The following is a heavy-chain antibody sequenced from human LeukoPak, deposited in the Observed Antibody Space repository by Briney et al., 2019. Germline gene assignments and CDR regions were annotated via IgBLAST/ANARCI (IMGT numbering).Heavy chain of an antibody. J-gene: IGHJ4*02. Sequence: SETLSLTCTVSGGSMNSYYWSWIRQPPGKGLEWIGYIFYSGTTDYNPSLKSRVTISVDASKNQFSLKVSSVTAADTAVYYCARDGSRYSSRYFDFWGQGTLVTVSS. CDR2: IFYSGTT. D-gene: IGHD6-19*01. V-gene: IGHV4-59*01. CDR1: GGSMNSYY. CDR3: ARDGSRYSSRYFDF.